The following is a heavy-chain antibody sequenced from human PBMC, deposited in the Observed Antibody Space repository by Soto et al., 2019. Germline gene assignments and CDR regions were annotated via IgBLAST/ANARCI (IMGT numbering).Heavy chain of an antibody. Sequence: QVQLVESGGGLVKPGGSLRLSCAASGFTFSDYYMSWIRQAPGKGLEWVSYISSSSSYTNYADSVKGRFTISRDNAKNSLYLQMNSLRAEDTAVYYCAISRSSGWVDYWGQGTLVTVSS. CDR2: ISSSSSYT. J-gene: IGHJ4*02. D-gene: IGHD6-19*01. CDR1: GFTFSDYY. V-gene: IGHV3-11*06. CDR3: AISRSSGWVDY.